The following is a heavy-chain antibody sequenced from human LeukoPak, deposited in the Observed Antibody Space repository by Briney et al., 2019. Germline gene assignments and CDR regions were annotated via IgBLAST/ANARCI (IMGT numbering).Heavy chain of an antibody. J-gene: IGHJ4*02. D-gene: IGHD2-2*01. CDR3: AGEARYCSSTSCTNRVFDY. CDR1: GFTFSSYD. V-gene: IGHV3-13*01. Sequence: PGGSLRLSCAASGFTFSSYDMHWVRQATGKGLEWVSAIGTAGDTYYPGSVKGRFTISRENAKNSLYLQMNSLRAGDTAVYYCAGEARYCSSTSCTNRVFDYWGQGTLVTVSS. CDR2: IGTAGDT.